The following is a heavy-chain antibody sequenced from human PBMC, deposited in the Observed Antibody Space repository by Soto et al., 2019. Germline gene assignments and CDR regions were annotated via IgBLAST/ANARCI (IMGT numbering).Heavy chain of an antibody. D-gene: IGHD3-10*01. V-gene: IGHV4-59*01. Sequence: SETLSLTCTVSGGSISSYYWSWIRQPPGKGLEWIGYIYHSGSTNYNPSLKSRVTMAVDTSKNQVVLTMTNMDPVDTATYYCAHRPGPVWFGELFLDWGQGTLVTVSS. CDR3: AHRPGPVWFGELFLD. CDR1: GGSISSYY. J-gene: IGHJ4*02. CDR2: IYHSGST.